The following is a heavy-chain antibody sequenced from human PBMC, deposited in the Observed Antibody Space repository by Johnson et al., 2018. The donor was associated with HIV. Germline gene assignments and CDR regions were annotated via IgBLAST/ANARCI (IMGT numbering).Heavy chain of an antibody. V-gene: IGHV3-9*01. CDR2: INWNGGST. J-gene: IGHJ3*02. D-gene: IGHD6-13*01. CDR1: GFTFDDYA. Sequence: VQLVESGGGLVQPGRSLRLSCVVSGFTFDDYAMHWVRQVPGEGLEWVSGINWNGGSTGYADSVTGRFTISRDNAKNTLYLQMNSLKTEDTAVYYCTTDPIAAAGPDAFDIWGQGTTVTVSP. CDR3: TTDPIAAAGPDAFDI.